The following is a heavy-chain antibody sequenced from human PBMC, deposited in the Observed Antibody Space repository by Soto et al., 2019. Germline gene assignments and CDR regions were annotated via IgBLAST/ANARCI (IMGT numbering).Heavy chain of an antibody. V-gene: IGHV4-59*01. CDR3: ARGGNRYSSTSSGVGGVDY. J-gene: IGHJ4*02. CDR1: GASISSSY. Sequence: SETLSLTCNVSGASISSSYWSWIRQPPGKGLEWIGYIFHSGTTNYNPSLKSRVTISVDTSKNQFSLNLSSLTTADTAVYFCARGGNRYSSTSSGVGGVDYWGQGTLVTVSS. D-gene: IGHD6-6*01. CDR2: IFHSGTT.